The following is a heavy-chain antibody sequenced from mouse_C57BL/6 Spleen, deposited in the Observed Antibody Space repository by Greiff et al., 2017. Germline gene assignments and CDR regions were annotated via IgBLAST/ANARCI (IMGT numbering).Heavy chain of an antibody. Sequence: VQLQQSGAELARLGASVKMSCKASGYTFTSYTMHWVNQRPGQGLEWIGYFNPSDGYTKYNQKFKDKATLTADKSSSTAYMQLSSRTSEDSAVYYCDKEADSSGYGFAYWGQGTLVTVSA. CDR2: FNPSDGYT. J-gene: IGHJ3*01. V-gene: IGHV1-4*01. D-gene: IGHD3-2*02. CDR3: DKEADSSGYGFAY. CDR1: GYTFTSYT.